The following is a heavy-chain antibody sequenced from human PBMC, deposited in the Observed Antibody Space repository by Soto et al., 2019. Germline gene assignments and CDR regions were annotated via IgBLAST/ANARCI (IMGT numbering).Heavy chain of an antibody. CDR3: ARYSSGSPYYYYGMDV. D-gene: IGHD3-22*01. CDR2: IYYSGST. J-gene: IGHJ6*02. Sequence: SETLSLTCTVSGGSISSYYWSWIRQPPGKGLEWIGYIYYSGSTNYNPSLKSRVTISVDTSKNQFSLKLSSVTAADTAVYYCARYSSGSPYYYYGMDVWGQGTTVTVS. CDR1: GGSISSYY. V-gene: IGHV4-59*01.